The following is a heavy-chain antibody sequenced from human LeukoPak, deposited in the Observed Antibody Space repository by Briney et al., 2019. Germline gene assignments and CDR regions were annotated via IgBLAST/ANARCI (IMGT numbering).Heavy chain of an antibody. J-gene: IGHJ4*02. V-gene: IGHV3-7*01. CDR2: IKPDGGEK. D-gene: IGHD6-19*01. CDR3: ASHSSGWFG. Sequence: GGSLRLSCATSGFTFNSYWVSWVRQAPGKGLEWVANIKPDGGEKYYVASVTGRFTISRDNAKNSLYLQMNSLRADDTAVYYCASHSSGWFGWGQGTLVTVSS. CDR1: GFTFNSYW.